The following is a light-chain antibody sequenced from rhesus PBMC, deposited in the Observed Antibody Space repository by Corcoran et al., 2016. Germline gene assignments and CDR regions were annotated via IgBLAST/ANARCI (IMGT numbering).Light chain of an antibody. CDR1: QGLSND. V-gene: IGKV1-33*01. CDR2: AAS. CDR3: PQRTSYPLT. Sequence: DIQMTQSPSSLSASVGDKVTITCRASQGLSNDLVWYQQKPGKAPKLLSYAASTLQSGVPSRLSGSGVGTDFTITISSLHPEDVAVYYCPQRTSYPLTFGGGTKVEIK. J-gene: IGKJ4*01.